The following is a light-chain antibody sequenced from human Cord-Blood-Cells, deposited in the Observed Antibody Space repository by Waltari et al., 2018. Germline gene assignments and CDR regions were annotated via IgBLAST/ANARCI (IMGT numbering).Light chain of an antibody. CDR2: DVS. J-gene: IGLJ3*02. CDR3: SSYTSSSTWV. CDR1: SSDVGCYNY. V-gene: IGLV2-14*01. Sequence: QSALTQPASVSGSPGQSITISCTGTSSDVGCYNYVSWYQQHPGTAPKLMIYDVSKRPSGVSNRFSGSKSGNTASLTISGLQAEDEADYYCSSYTSSSTWVFGGGTKLTVL.